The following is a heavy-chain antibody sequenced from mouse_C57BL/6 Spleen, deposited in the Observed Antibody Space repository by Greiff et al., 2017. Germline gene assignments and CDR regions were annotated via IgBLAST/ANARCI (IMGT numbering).Heavy chain of an antibody. Sequence: VQLQQPGADLVRPGSSVKLSCKASGYTFTSYWMHWVKQRPIQGLEWIGNIDPSDSETHYNQKFKDKATLTVDKSSSTAYMQLSSLTSEDSAVYDCARSTMVTTGFAYWGQGTLVTVSA. D-gene: IGHD2-2*01. CDR2: IDPSDSET. J-gene: IGHJ3*01. CDR3: ARSTMVTTGFAY. V-gene: IGHV1-52*01. CDR1: GYTFTSYW.